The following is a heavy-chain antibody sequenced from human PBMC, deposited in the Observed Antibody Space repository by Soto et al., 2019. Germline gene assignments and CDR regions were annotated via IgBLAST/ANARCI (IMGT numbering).Heavy chain of an antibody. CDR1: GYTFTGYY. Sequence: ASVKVSCKASGYTFTGYYMHWVRQAPGQGLEWMGWINPNSGGTNYAQKFQGRVTMTRDTSISTAYMELSRLRSDDTAVYYCARGNNFWSGYWSPYYYGMDVWGQGTTVTVS. CDR2: INPNSGGT. J-gene: IGHJ6*02. V-gene: IGHV1-2*02. CDR3: ARGNNFWSGYWSPYYYGMDV. D-gene: IGHD3-3*01.